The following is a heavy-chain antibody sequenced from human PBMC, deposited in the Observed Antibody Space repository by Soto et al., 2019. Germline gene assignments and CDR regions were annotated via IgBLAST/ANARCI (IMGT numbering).Heavy chain of an antibody. D-gene: IGHD3-22*01. CDR2: IIPFLGTV. CDR1: GGTFSRSA. CDR3: AQFAESSGYFDY. V-gene: IGHV1-69*01. Sequence: QVQLEQSGAEVRKPGSTVKVSCKASGGTFSRSAISWVRQAPGQGLEWMGGIIPFLGTVNYAQKFQDRVTITADESTGTAYMELSSLISEDTAVYYCAQFAESSGYFDYWGQGTLVTVSS. J-gene: IGHJ4*02.